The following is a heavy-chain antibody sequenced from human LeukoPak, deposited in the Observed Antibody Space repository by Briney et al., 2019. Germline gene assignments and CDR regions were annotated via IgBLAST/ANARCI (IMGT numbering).Heavy chain of an antibody. J-gene: IGHJ6*02. V-gene: IGHV1-8*01. D-gene: IGHD2-15*01. CDR1: GYTFTSYD. CDR3: ARERRRCSGGSCYSAGKYYYYGMDV. CDR2: MNPNSGNT. Sequence: GASVKVSCKASGYTFTSYDINWVRQATGQGLEWMGWMNPNSGNTGYAQKFQGRVTMTRNTSISTAYMELSSLRSEDTAVYYCARERRRCSGGSCYSAGKYYYYGMDVWGQGTTVTVSS.